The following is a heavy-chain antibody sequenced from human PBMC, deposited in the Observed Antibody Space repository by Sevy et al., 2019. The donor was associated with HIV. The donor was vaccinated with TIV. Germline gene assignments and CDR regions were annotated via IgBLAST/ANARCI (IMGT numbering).Heavy chain of an antibody. D-gene: IGHD6-13*01. CDR1: GFTFSSYA. J-gene: IGHJ3*02. CDR3: AGDAAAADKYAFDI. V-gene: IGHV3-30-3*01. CDR2: ISYDGSNK. Sequence: GGSLRLSCAASGFTFSSYAMHWIRQAPGKGLEWVAVISYDGSNKYYADSVKGRFTISRDNSKNTLYLQMNSLRAEDTAVYYCAGDAAAADKYAFDIRGQGTMVTVS.